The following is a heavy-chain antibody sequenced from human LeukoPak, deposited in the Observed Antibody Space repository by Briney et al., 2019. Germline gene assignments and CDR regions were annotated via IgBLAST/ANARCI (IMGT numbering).Heavy chain of an antibody. V-gene: IGHV3-74*01. Sequence: GGSLRLSCAASGFTFSSYWMHWVRQAPGKGLVWVSRINSDGSSTSYADSVKGRFTISRDNAKNTLYLQMNSLRAEDTAVYYCARGEYYYDSSGYYYYYYMDVWGKGTTVTISS. J-gene: IGHJ6*03. CDR3: ARGEYYYDSSGYYYYYYMDV. D-gene: IGHD3-22*01. CDR2: INSDGSST. CDR1: GFTFSSYW.